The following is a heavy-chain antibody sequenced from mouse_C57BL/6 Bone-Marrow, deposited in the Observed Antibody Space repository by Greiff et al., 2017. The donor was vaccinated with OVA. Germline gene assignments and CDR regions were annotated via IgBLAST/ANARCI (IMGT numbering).Heavy chain of an antibody. D-gene: IGHD3-3*01. CDR3: ARHRGTYFDY. J-gene: IGHJ2*01. Sequence: DVHLVESGGDLVKPGGSLKLSCAASGFTFSSYGMSWVRQTPDKRLEWVATISSGGSYTYYPDSVKGRFTISRDNAKNTLYLQMSSLKSEDTAMYYCARHRGTYFDYWGQGTTLTVSS. CDR2: ISSGGSYT. CDR1: GFTFSSYG. V-gene: IGHV5-6*01.